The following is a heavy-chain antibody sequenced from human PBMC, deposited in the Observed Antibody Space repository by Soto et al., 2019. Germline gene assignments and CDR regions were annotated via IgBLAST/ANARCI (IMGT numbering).Heavy chain of an antibody. V-gene: IGHV4-34*01. CDR3: ARDPRGYTYGVGYYHSGMDV. CDR1: GGSLGGYY. J-gene: IGHJ6*02. D-gene: IGHD5-18*01. Sequence: PSETLSLTCTVHGGSLGGYYWNWIRQSPGKALEWIGEVSHVDSTNYNPSLKGRATISLDTPKNQFSLKLTSMTAADTAVYYCARDPRGYTYGVGYYHSGMDVWGQGTTVTVSS. CDR2: VSHVDST.